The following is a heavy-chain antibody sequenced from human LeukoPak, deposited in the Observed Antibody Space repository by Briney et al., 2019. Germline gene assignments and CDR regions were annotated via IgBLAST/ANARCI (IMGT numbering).Heavy chain of an antibody. Sequence: SETLSLTCAVSGDSISSGVYSWSWIRQPPGKGLDWIGYIYYGGSSYYNPSLKSRVIISIDTSKNQFSLKLNSVTAADTAVYYCARGGAGDGDSDCGDAFDIWGQGTLVTVSS. V-gene: IGHV4-30-4*07. CDR2: IYYGGSS. J-gene: IGHJ3*02. CDR1: GDSISSGVYS. D-gene: IGHD4-17*01. CDR3: ARGGAGDGDSDCGDAFDI.